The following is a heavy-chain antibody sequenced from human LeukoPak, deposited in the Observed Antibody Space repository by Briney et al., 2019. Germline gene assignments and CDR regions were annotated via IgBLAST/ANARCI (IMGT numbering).Heavy chain of an antibody. Sequence: SVKVSCTASGYTVTNSTMQCVRQARRKHLEWIGWIVVGSGNTNYAQKFQERVTITRDMSTSTAYMELSSLRSEDTAVYYCAADKGDYYYYGMDVWGQGTTVTVSS. V-gene: IGHV1-58*02. CDR2: IVVGSGNT. CDR3: AADKGDYYYYGMDV. CDR1: GYTVTNST. J-gene: IGHJ6*02.